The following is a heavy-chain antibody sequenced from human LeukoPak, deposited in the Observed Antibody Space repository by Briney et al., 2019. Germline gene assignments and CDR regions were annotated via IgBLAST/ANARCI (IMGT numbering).Heavy chain of an antibody. CDR2: ISYDGNKK. D-gene: IGHD3-10*01. V-gene: IGHV3-30*03. CDR1: GFTFSSYG. CDR3: ARDQVYGSGFRFDY. Sequence: GGSLRLSCAASGFTFSSYGMHWVRQAPGKGLEWVAVISYDGNKKYDADSVKGRFTISRDNSKNTLYLQMNNLRVEDTAVYYCARDQVYGSGFRFDYWGQGTRVTVSS. J-gene: IGHJ4*02.